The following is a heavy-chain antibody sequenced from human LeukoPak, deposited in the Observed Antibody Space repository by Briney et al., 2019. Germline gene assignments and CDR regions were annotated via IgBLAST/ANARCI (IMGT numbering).Heavy chain of an antibody. Sequence: GGSLRLSCAASGFTFSSYGMHWVRQAPGKGLEWVAVISYDGSNKYYADSVKGRFTISRDNSKNTLYLQMNSLRAEDTAVYYCAKLVVDDYFDYWGQGTLVTVSS. J-gene: IGHJ4*02. CDR2: ISYDGSNK. D-gene: IGHD2-2*01. CDR1: GFTFSSYG. CDR3: AKLVVDDYFDY. V-gene: IGHV3-30*18.